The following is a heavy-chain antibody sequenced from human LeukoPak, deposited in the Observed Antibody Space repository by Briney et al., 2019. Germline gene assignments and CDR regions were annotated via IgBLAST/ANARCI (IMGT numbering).Heavy chain of an antibody. D-gene: IGHD2-15*01. Sequence: SETLSLTCTVSGGSMTNYYWNWIRRPPGKGLEWIGYSYYSGNTNYSPSLKSRITISVDTSKNQVSLKLTSVTAADTAVYYCARQSSSELLRGWYFDLWGRGTLVTVSS. J-gene: IGHJ2*01. CDR3: ARQSSSELLRGWYFDL. CDR1: GGSMTNYY. CDR2: SYYSGNT. V-gene: IGHV4-59*08.